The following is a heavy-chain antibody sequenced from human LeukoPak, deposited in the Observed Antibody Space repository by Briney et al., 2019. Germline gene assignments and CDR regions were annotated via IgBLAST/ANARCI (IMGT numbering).Heavy chain of an antibody. Sequence: PSETLSLTCAVSGGSISSNNWWGWVRQPPGKGLEWIGEIYHSGSPNYNPSLKSRVTISVDKSRNHFSLNLSSVTAADTAVYYCARGYDSSAYYPFNYWGQGTLVTVSS. CDR1: GGSISSNNW. CDR3: ARGYDSSAYYPFNY. V-gene: IGHV4-4*02. CDR2: IYHSGSP. D-gene: IGHD3-22*01. J-gene: IGHJ4*02.